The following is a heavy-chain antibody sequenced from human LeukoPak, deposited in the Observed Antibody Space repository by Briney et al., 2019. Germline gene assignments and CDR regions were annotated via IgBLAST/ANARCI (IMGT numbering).Heavy chain of an antibody. D-gene: IGHD2-2*01. CDR1: GFTFSTYA. J-gene: IGHJ4*03. CDR2: ISYDGSNK. CDR3: ASGYCSSISCRPLGH. V-gene: IGHV3-30-3*01. Sequence: GGSLRLSCEASGFTFSTYAMHWVRQAPGKGLEWVAVISYDGSNKYYADSVKGRFTISRDNSKDTLYLQMTSLRAEDTAVYYCASGYCSSISCRPLGHWGHGILVTVSS.